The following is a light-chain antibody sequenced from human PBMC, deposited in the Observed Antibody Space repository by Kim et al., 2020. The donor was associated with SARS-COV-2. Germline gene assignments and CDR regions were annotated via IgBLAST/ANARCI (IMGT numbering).Light chain of an antibody. CDR2: QDD. J-gene: IGLJ3*02. CDR3: QAWDNNIGV. V-gene: IGLV3-1*01. Sequence: SVSPVQTVSITCSGDKLGENYACWYQQRPGQSPVLVMYQDDKRPSGIPERFSGSNSGNTATLTIRGTQSMDEADYYCQAWDNNIGVFGGGTQLTVL. CDR1: KLGENY.